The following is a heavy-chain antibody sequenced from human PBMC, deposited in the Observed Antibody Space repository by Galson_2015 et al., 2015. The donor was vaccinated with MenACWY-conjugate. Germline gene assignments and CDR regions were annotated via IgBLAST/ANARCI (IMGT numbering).Heavy chain of an antibody. V-gene: IGHV3-48*02. CDR2: ISSAGSSM. CDR1: GFTFSSNT. J-gene: IGHJ4*02. CDR3: AKSLTILDY. Sequence: SLRLSCAASGFTFSSNTMNWVRQAPGKGLEWVSSISSAGSSMYYADSVKGRFTISRDSAENSLYLQMNSLRDEDTAVYYCAKSLTILDYWGQGTLVTVSS. D-gene: IGHD2-21*01.